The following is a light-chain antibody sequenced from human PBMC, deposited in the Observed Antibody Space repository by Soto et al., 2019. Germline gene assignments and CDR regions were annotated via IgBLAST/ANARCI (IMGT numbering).Light chain of an antibody. CDR1: SSDVGNYNY. CDR3: TSYTTSSTYV. Sequence: QSVLTQPASVSGSPGQSITISCSGTSSDVGNYNYVSWYQQHQGKGPKLIIYHVSYRPSGVSNRFSGSKSGNTASLTISGLQAEDEADYYCTSYTTSSTYVFGTGPKVTVL. CDR2: HVS. V-gene: IGLV2-14*01. J-gene: IGLJ1*01.